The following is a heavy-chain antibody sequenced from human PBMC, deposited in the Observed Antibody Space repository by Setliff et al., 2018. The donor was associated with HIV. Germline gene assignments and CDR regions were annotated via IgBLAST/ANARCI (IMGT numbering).Heavy chain of an antibody. Sequence: PGGSLRLSCAASGFTVSSNYMSWVRQAPGKGLEWVSVIYIDGSTYYADSVRGRFTISRDNYKNTLYLQMKSLRAEDTAVYYCARDIVAPGLFLDYWGQGTLVTVSS. V-gene: IGHV3-66*02. D-gene: IGHD2-15*01. CDR2: IYIDGST. J-gene: IGHJ4*02. CDR1: GFTVSSNY. CDR3: ARDIVAPGLFLDY.